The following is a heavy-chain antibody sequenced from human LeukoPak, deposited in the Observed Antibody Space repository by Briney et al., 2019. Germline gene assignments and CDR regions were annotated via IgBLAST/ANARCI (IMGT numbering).Heavy chain of an antibody. Sequence: GLPLQISSQGSGYSFTTYWIGWARPMPGKGMEWMGVICPRDSNVRYSPSFQGQVTISADKSISTAYLQWSSLKASDTGMYYCARHLVPGLSSAFDIWGQGTMVTVSS. J-gene: IGHJ3*02. D-gene: IGHD3-10*01. V-gene: IGHV5-51*01. CDR1: GYSFTTYW. CDR2: ICPRDSNV. CDR3: ARHLVPGLSSAFDI.